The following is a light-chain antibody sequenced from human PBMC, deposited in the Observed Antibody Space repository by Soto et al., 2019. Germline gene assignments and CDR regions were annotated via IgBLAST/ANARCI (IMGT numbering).Light chain of an antibody. CDR2: DVT. Sequence: QSALTQPASVSGSPGQSITISCTGTSSDVGGYNYVSWYVQHTDKVPKLIIYDVTHRPSGVSNRFAASKSGNTASLTISGLQPEDEADYYCSSYTSTSLYVFGTGTKLTVL. J-gene: IGLJ1*01. CDR3: SSYTSTSLYV. CDR1: SSDVGGYNY. V-gene: IGLV2-14*03.